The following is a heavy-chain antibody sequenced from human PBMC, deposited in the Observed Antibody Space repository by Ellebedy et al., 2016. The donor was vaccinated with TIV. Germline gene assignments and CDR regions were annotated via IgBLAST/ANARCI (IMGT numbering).Heavy chain of an antibody. J-gene: IGHJ3*02. CDR2: ISWNSGSI. CDR1: GFTFADYA. CDR3: GKSDYGGNWDYDTFDI. D-gene: IGHD1-7*01. V-gene: IGHV3-9*01. Sequence: SLKISXAASGFTFADYAMNWVRQAPGEGLEWVSGISWNSGSIGYADSVKGRFTISRDNAKNTLYLQMNGLRAEDTAFYYCGKSDYGGNWDYDTFDIWGQGTMVTVSS.